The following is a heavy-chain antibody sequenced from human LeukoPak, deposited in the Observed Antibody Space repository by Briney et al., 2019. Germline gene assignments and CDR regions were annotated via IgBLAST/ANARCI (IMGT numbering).Heavy chain of an antibody. Sequence: GGSLRLSCAASGFTFDDYGMSWVRRAPGKGLEWVSGINWNGGSTGYADSVKGRFTISRDNAKNSLYLQVNSLRAEDTALYYCARDSDYSNYVFDYWGQGTLVTVSS. J-gene: IGHJ4*02. CDR1: GFTFDDYG. V-gene: IGHV3-20*04. CDR2: INWNGGST. D-gene: IGHD4-11*01. CDR3: ARDSDYSNYVFDY.